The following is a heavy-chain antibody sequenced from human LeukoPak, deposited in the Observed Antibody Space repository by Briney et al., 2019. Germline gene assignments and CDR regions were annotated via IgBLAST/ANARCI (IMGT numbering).Heavy chain of an antibody. J-gene: IGHJ4*02. Sequence: PSETLSLTCTVSGVSISTYYRSWIRQPPGKGLEWIGCIYCSGNTNNSPSLKSRVTISVDTSKNQFSLSLTSVTAADTAVCYCVRHRTGTTADYWGQGTLVTVSS. CDR2: IYCSGNT. V-gene: IGHV4-59*08. CDR3: VRHRTGTTADY. D-gene: IGHD1-7*01. CDR1: GVSISTYY.